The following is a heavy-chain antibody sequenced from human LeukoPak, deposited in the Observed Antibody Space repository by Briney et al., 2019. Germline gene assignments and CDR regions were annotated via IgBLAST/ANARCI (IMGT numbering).Heavy chain of an antibody. CDR2: IRSKAYGGTT. Sequence: GGSLRLSCTASGFTFCDYAMSWVRQAPGKGGEWGGFIRSKAYGGTTEYAASVKGTFTISRDDSKSIAYLQMNSLKPEDTAVYYCTRVRGYSSSWYGGVFDYWGQGTLVTVSS. V-gene: IGHV3-49*04. CDR3: TRVRGYSSSWYGGVFDY. J-gene: IGHJ4*02. CDR1: GFTFCDYA. D-gene: IGHD6-13*01.